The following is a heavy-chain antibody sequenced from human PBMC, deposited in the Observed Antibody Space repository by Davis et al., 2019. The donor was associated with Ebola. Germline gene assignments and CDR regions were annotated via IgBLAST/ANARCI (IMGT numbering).Heavy chain of an antibody. CDR1: GFTFSSYA. CDR2: ISYDGSNK. J-gene: IGHJ4*02. D-gene: IGHD4-17*01. Sequence: GESLKISCAASGFTFSSYAMHWVRQAPGKGLEWVAVISYDGSNKYYADSVKGRFTISRDNSKNTLYLQMNSLRAEDTAVYYCARDRTTVTTPFDYWGQGTLVTVSS. CDR3: ARDRTTVTTPFDY. V-gene: IGHV3-30-3*01.